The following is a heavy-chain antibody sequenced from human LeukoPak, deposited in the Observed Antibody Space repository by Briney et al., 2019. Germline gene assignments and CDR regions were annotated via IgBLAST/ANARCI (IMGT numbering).Heavy chain of an antibody. CDR1: GGTFSSYA. Sequence: SVKVSCKASGGTFSSYAISWVRQAPGQGLEWMGGIIPIFGTANYAQKFQGRVTITADESTSTAYMELSSLRSEDTAVYYCATPGRFGELLSHFDYWGQGTLVTVSS. D-gene: IGHD3-10*01. CDR2: IIPIFGTA. J-gene: IGHJ4*02. V-gene: IGHV1-69*13. CDR3: ATPGRFGELLSHFDY.